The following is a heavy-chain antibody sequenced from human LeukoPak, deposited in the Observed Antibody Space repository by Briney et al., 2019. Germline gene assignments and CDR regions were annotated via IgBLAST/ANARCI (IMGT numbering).Heavy chain of an antibody. D-gene: IGHD3-10*01. J-gene: IGHJ5*02. Sequence: GGSLRLSCAASGFTFDDYAMHWVRQAPGKGPEWVSGISWNSGRIVYADSVRGRFTISRDNAKNSLYLQMNSLRAEDTALYYCAKDPYGSGNSNCFDPWGQGTLVTVSS. CDR1: GFTFDDYA. V-gene: IGHV3-9*01. CDR2: ISWNSGRI. CDR3: AKDPYGSGNSNCFDP.